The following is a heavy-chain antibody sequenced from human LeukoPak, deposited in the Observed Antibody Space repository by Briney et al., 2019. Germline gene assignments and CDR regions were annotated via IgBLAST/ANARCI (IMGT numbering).Heavy chain of an antibody. CDR3: AREWLMITFGASGMDV. Sequence: ASVKVSFKASGYTFTVYYMHWVRQAPGQGREWMGWINPNSGGTNYAQKFQGRVTMTRDTSISTAYMELSRLRSDDTAVYYCAREWLMITFGASGMDVWGQGTTVTVSS. V-gene: IGHV1-2*02. J-gene: IGHJ6*02. D-gene: IGHD3-16*01. CDR1: GYTFTVYY. CDR2: INPNSGGT.